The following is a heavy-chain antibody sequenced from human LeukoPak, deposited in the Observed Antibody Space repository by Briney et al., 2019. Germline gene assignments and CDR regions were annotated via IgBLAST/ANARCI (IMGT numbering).Heavy chain of an antibody. Sequence: QPGGSLRLSCAASGFTFDDYAMHWVRQAPGKGLEWVSLISGDGGSTYYADSVKGRFTISRDNSKNSLYLQMNSLRPEDTALYYCAKSTDTAMVWYWFDPWGQGTLVTVSS. D-gene: IGHD5-18*01. CDR2: ISGDGGST. J-gene: IGHJ5*02. V-gene: IGHV3-43*02. CDR1: GFTFDDYA. CDR3: AKSTDTAMVWYWFDP.